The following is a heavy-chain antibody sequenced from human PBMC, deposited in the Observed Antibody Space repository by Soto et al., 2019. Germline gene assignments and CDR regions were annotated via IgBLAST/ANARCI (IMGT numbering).Heavy chain of an antibody. Sequence: ASVKVSCKASGYTFTSYGISWVRQAPGQGLEWMGWISAYNGNTNYAQKLQGRVTMTTDTSTSTAYMELRSLRAEDTAVYYCAKMARIAVAGTGHWGQGTLVTVSS. CDR1: GYTFTSYG. D-gene: IGHD6-19*01. J-gene: IGHJ4*02. CDR3: AKMARIAVAGTGH. CDR2: ISAYNGNT. V-gene: IGHV1-18*04.